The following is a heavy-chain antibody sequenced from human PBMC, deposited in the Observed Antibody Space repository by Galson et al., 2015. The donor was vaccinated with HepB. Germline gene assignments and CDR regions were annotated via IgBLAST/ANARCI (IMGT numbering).Heavy chain of an antibody. J-gene: IGHJ3*02. V-gene: IGHV4-34*01. D-gene: IGHD5-24*01. CDR3: ARPGVEGAFDI. Sequence: SETLSLTCVVYGGSFRGYYWSWIRQPPGKAMEWIGEINHSGSSHYIPSLKSRITMSIDMSKNQFSLKLSSVTAADTALYYCARPGVEGAFDIWGQGTTVTVSS. CDR2: INHSGSS. CDR1: GGSFRGYY.